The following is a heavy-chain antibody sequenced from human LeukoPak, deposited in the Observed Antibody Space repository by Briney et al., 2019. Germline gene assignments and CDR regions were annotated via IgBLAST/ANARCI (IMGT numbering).Heavy chain of an antibody. CDR3: ARGRSSGYGHLNY. D-gene: IGHD3-22*01. J-gene: IGHJ4*02. CDR1: GGSISSSSYY. Sequence: TLSLTCTVSGGSISSSSYYWGWIRQPAGKGLEWIGRIYTSGSTNYNPSLKSRVTMSVDTSKNQFSLKLSSVTAADTALYYCARGRSSGYGHLNYWGQGTLVTVSS. CDR2: IYTSGST. V-gene: IGHV4-61*02.